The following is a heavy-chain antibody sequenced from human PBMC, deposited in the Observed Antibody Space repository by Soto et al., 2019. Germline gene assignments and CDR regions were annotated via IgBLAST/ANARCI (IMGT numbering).Heavy chain of an antibody. D-gene: IGHD4-17*01. V-gene: IGHV3-30-3*01. J-gene: IGHJ1*01. CDR3: ARAATVVTEYFQH. Sequence: PGGSLRLSCAASGFTFSSYAMHWVRQAPGKGLEWVAVISYDGSNKYYADSVKGRFTISRDNSKNTLYLQMNSLRAEDTAVYYCARAATVVTEYFQHWGQGTLVTVSS. CDR2: ISYDGSNK. CDR1: GFTFSSYA.